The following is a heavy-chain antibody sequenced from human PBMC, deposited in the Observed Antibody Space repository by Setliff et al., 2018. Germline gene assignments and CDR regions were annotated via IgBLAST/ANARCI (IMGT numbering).Heavy chain of an antibody. CDR3: ARHSGRYYVPGTFDS. Sequence: GASVKVSCKASGGSFSSNQFIWVRQAPGQGLELMGVIIPAFTTASYAPKFNDRLRITADESTTTAYMELSSLRSDDTAIYFCARHSGRYYVPGTFDSWGQGTLVTVSS. CDR2: IIPAFTTA. CDR1: GGSFSSNQ. J-gene: IGHJ4*02. D-gene: IGHD3-22*01. V-gene: IGHV1-69*13.